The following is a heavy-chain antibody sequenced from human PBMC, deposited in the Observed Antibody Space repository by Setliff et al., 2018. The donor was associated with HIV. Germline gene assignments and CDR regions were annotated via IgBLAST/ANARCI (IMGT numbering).Heavy chain of an antibody. D-gene: IGHD5-18*01. J-gene: IGHJ4*02. V-gene: IGHV4-59*08. CDR2: IYYSGMT. Sequence: SETLSLTCSVSGGSISSYYWSWIRQPPGKGLEWIGDIYYSGMTNYNPSLQSRVTISVDTSKNQFSLKLSSVTAADTAVYYCARRDGYSYGFYFDYWGQGTLVTVSS. CDR3: ARRDGYSYGFYFDY. CDR1: GGSISSYY.